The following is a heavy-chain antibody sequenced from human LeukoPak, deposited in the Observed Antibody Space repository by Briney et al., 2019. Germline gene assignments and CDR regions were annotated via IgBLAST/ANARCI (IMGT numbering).Heavy chain of an antibody. D-gene: IGHD1-26*01. CDR2: IKQDESEK. J-gene: IGHJ4*02. V-gene: IGHV3-7*01. CDR3: ARVSQYSGSYSEY. Sequence: GRSLRLSCAASGFTFTDYWMTWVRQAPGRGLEWVANIKQDESEKYYVDSVKGRFTVSRDNAKNSLYLQMNSLRAEDTAVYYCARVSQYSGSYSEYWGQGTLVTVSS. CDR1: GFTFTDYW.